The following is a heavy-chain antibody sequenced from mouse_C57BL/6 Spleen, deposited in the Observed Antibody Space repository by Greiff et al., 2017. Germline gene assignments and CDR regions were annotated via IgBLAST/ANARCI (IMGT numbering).Heavy chain of an antibody. J-gene: IGHJ3*01. Sequence: EVMLVESGGGLVKPGGSLKLSCAASGFTFSDYGMHWVRQAPEKGLEWVAYISSGSSTIYYADTVKGRFTISRDNAKNTLVLQMTSLRSEDTAMYYCARGYYGRAWFAYWGQGTLVTVSA. CDR3: ARGYYGRAWFAY. V-gene: IGHV5-17*01. D-gene: IGHD1-1*01. CDR1: GFTFSDYG. CDR2: ISSGSSTI.